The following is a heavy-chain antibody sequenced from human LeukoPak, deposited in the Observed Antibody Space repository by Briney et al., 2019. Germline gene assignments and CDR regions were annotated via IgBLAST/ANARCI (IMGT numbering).Heavy chain of an antibody. V-gene: IGHV4-38-2*02. CDR3: ARDWVAAAGLDYFDY. CDR2: IYHSGST. Sequence: SETLSLSCTVSGYSISSGYYWAWIRQPPGKGLEWHGSIYHSGSTYYNPSLKSRVTISVDTSKNQFSLKLSSVTAADTAVYYCARDWVAAAGLDYFDYWGQGTLVTVSS. J-gene: IGHJ4*02. D-gene: IGHD6-13*01. CDR1: GYSISSGYY.